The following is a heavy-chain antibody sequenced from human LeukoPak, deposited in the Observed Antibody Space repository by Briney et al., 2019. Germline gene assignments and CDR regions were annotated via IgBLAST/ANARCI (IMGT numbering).Heavy chain of an antibody. D-gene: IGHD3-22*01. CDR3: ARGTYYYDSSGQYNWFDP. J-gene: IGHJ5*02. CDR2: INPNSGGT. Sequence: ASVKVSCKASGYTFTGYYTHWVRQAPGQGLEWMGWINPNSGGTNYAQKFQGRVTMTRDTSISTAYMELSRLRSDDTAVYYCARGTYYYDSSGQYNWFDPWGQGTLVTVSS. CDR1: GYTFTGYY. V-gene: IGHV1-2*02.